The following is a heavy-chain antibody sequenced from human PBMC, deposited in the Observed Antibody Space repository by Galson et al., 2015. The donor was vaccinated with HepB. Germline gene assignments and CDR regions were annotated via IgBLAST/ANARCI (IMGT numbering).Heavy chain of an antibody. D-gene: IGHD5-18*01. J-gene: IGHJ4*02. Sequence: SLRLSCAASGFTFSDYYMSWIRQAPRKGLEWVSYISSSSSYTNYADSVKGRFTISRDNAKNSLYLQMNSLRAEDTAVYYCARTGYSYGLDYWGQGTLVTVSS. CDR1: GFTFSDYY. CDR3: ARTGYSYGLDY. V-gene: IGHV3-11*03. CDR2: ISSSSSYT.